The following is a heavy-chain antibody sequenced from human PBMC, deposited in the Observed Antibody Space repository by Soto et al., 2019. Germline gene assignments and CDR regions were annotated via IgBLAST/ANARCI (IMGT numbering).Heavy chain of an antibody. Sequence: SETLSLTCTVSGGSVSSSGYYYSWIRQPPGKGLEWIGYIYYTGTTSYNPSLKSRVTISIDTSKNQFSLKLGSVTAADTAMYYCARDRFVTYFGSGNYYNFLSNWGQGTLVTSPQ. V-gene: IGHV4-61*08. D-gene: IGHD3-10*01. CDR1: GGSVSSSGYY. J-gene: IGHJ4*02. CDR2: IYYTGTT. CDR3: ARDRFVTYFGSGNYYNFLSN.